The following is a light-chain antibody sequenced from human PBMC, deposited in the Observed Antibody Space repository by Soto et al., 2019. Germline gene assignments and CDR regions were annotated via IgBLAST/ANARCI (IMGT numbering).Light chain of an antibody. CDR2: EVS. Sequence: QSVRTQPASVSGSPGQSITISCTVTSSDVGGYNYVSWYQQHPGKAPKLMIYEVSNRPSGVSDRFSGSKSGNKASLIISNLEAEDESDYYCGSYTSTDTPFVFGTGTKVTVL. CDR3: GSYTSTDTPFV. CDR1: SSDVGGYNY. J-gene: IGLJ1*01. V-gene: IGLV2-14*01.